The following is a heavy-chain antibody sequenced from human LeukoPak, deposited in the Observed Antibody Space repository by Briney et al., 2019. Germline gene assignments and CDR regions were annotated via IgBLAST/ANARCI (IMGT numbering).Heavy chain of an antibody. CDR3: AGEGLGYCSSTSCSEYYFDY. J-gene: IGHJ4*02. Sequence: PSQTLSLTCTVSGGSISSGGYYWSWIRQHPGKGLEWIGYIYYSGSTYYNPSLKSRVTISVDTSKNQFSLKLSSVTAADTAVYYCAGEGLGYCSSTSCSEYYFDYWGQGTLVTVSS. V-gene: IGHV4-31*03. CDR1: GGSISSGGYY. D-gene: IGHD2-2*01. CDR2: IYYSGST.